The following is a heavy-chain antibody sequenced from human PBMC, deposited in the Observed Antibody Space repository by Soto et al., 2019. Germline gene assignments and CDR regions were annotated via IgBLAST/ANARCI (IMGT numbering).Heavy chain of an antibody. J-gene: IGHJ4*02. D-gene: IGHD2-8*01. Sequence: EVQLVESGGGLVQPGGSLRVSCAASGFTFRSHRIHWVRQAPGKGLEWVSRIDTDGVGTSYADSVKGRFTISTDNAENTVYLLINGLRVEDTAVYYCATVFDVWGQGTLVTVSS. V-gene: IGHV3-74*01. CDR2: IDTDGVGT. CDR1: GFTFRSHR. CDR3: ATVFDV.